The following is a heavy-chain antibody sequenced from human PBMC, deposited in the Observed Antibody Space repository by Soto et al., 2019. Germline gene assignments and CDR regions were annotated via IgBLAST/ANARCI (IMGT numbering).Heavy chain of an antibody. Sequence: QVQLVESGGGVVQPGRSLRLSCEASGFTFSSYGMHWVRQAPGKGLEWVAVIWYDGSNKYYADSVKGRFTISRDNSKNTLYLQINSLRAEDTAVYYCARDTARAMVRIYYGMDVWGQGTTVTVS. CDR3: ARDTARAMVRIYYGMDV. J-gene: IGHJ6*02. CDR1: GFTFSSYG. CDR2: IWYDGSNK. V-gene: IGHV3-33*01. D-gene: IGHD3-10*01.